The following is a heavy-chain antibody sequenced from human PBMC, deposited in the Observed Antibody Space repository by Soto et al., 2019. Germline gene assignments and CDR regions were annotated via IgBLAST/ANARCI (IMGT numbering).Heavy chain of an antibody. Sequence: SSETLSLTCTVSGGSISSGGYSWSWIRQPPGKGLEWIGYTYHSGSTYYNPSLKSRVTISVDRSKSQFSLKLSSVTAADTAVYYCARAHYGDYGYGMDVWGQGTTVTVSS. V-gene: IGHV4-30-2*01. D-gene: IGHD4-17*01. CDR2: TYHSGST. J-gene: IGHJ6*02. CDR1: GGSISSGGYS. CDR3: ARAHYGDYGYGMDV.